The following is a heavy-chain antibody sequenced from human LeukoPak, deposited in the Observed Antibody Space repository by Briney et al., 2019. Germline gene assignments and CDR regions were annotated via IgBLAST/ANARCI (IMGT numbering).Heavy chain of an antibody. Sequence: SETLSLTCTVSGDSMSRSPHYWSWVRQPAGKRLEWIGRSSTSGNANYNPSLKSRVTILVDTSKNHFSLELNSVTAADTGVYYCARDSSPFFGSGSHYPNWFDPWGQGILVTVSS. CDR1: GDSMSRSPHY. D-gene: IGHD3-10*01. J-gene: IGHJ5*02. CDR2: SSTSGNA. V-gene: IGHV4-61*02. CDR3: ARDSSPFFGSGSHYPNWFDP.